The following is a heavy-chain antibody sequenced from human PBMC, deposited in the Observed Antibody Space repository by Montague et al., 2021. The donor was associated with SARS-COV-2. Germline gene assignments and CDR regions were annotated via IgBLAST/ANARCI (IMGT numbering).Heavy chain of an antibody. J-gene: IGHJ5*02. CDR3: AAKRGGWLRLSSWFDP. Sequence: SETLSLTCTVSGGSISSSCYYWGWIRHPPGKGLEWFGCIYYSGSTYYNPSLKIPVTISVDTSKNQFSLKLSSATAAATAMYYCAAKRGGWLRLSSWFDPGGQGTLVTVSS. V-gene: IGHV4-39*01. D-gene: IGHD5-12*01. CDR2: IYYSGST. CDR1: GGSISSSCYY.